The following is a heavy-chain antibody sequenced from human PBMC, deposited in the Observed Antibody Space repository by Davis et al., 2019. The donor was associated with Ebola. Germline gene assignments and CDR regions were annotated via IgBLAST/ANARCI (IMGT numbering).Heavy chain of an antibody. D-gene: IGHD2-8*01. CDR3: ARDNGDNKYFQH. V-gene: IGHV4-34*09. J-gene: IGHJ1*01. CDR1: GGSFSGYY. Sequence: SETLSLTCAVYGGSFSGYYWSWIRQPPGKGLEWIGEINHSGSTNYNPSLKSRVIVSVDTSKNQFSMKLNSVTAADTAVYYCARDNGDNKYFQHWGQGTLVTVSS. CDR2: INHSGST.